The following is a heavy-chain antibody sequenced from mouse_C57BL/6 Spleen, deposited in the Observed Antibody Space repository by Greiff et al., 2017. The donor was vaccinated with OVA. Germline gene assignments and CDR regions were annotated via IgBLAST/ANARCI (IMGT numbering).Heavy chain of an antibody. D-gene: IGHD3-2*02. CDR2: IDPSDSYT. CDR1: GYTFTSYW. J-gene: IGHJ3*01. V-gene: IGHV1-69*01. Sequence: QVQLQQPGAELVLPGASVKLSCKASGYTFTSYWMHWVKQRPGQGLEWIGEIDPSDSYTNYTQKFKGQSTLTVDKSSSTAYMQLSSLTSEDAAVDYCARPSQATWFAYWGQGTLVTVSA. CDR3: ARPSQATWFAY.